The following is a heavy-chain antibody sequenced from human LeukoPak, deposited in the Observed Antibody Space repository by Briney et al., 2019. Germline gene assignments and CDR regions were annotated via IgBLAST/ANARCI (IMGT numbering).Heavy chain of an antibody. J-gene: IGHJ4*02. CDR3: ARGTSSIAARRPSRYFDY. CDR1: GGSISSSSYY. D-gene: IGHD6-6*01. Sequence: SETLSLTCTVSGGSISSSSYYWGWIRQPPGKGLEWIGSIYYSGSTYYNPSLKSRVTMSVDTSKNQFSLKLSSVTAADTAVYYCARGTSSIAARRPSRYFDYWGQGTLVTVSS. CDR2: IYYSGST. V-gene: IGHV4-39*07.